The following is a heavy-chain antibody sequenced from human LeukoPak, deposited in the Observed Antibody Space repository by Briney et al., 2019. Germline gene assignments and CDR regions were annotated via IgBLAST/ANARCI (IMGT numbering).Heavy chain of an antibody. J-gene: IGHJ4*02. CDR3: ARGWADIAAAECFDY. CDR2: MNPNSGNT. CDR1: GYTFTSYD. V-gene: IGHV1-8*01. Sequence: ASVKVSCKASGYTFTSYDINWVRQATGQGLERMGWMNPNSGNTGYAQKFQGRVTMTRNTSISTAYMELSSLRSEDTAVYYCARGWADIAAAECFDYWGQGTLVTVSS. D-gene: IGHD6-13*01.